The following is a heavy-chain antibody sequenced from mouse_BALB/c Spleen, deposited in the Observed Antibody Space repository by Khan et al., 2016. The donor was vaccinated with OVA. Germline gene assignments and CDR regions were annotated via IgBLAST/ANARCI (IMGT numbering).Heavy chain of an antibody. V-gene: IGHV3-2*02. J-gene: IGHJ4*01. CDR1: GYSITSDYA. CDR2: ISYSGST. CDR3: ARDGSRYNYAMDY. Sequence: VQLKESGPGLVKPSQSLSLTCTVTGYSITSDYAWNWIRQFPGNKLEWMGYISYSGSTNYNPSLNSRISITRDTSKNQFFLQLNSVTTEDTATYYCARDGSRYNYAMDYGGQGTSVTVSS. D-gene: IGHD2-3*01.